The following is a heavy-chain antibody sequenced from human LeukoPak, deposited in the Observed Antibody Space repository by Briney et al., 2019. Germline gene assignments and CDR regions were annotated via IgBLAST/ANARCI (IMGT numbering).Heavy chain of an antibody. CDR1: GFTVSSNY. CDR2: IYSGGSI. CDR3: ARGCSTTSCCFEY. V-gene: IGHV3-53*01. D-gene: IGHD2-2*01. J-gene: IGHJ4*02. Sequence: GGSLRLSCAASGFTVSSNYMSWVRQAPGKGLEWVSVIYSGGSIYYADSVKGRFTISRDNSKNTLYLQMNSLRAEDTAVYYCARGCSTTSCCFEYWGQGTLVTVSS.